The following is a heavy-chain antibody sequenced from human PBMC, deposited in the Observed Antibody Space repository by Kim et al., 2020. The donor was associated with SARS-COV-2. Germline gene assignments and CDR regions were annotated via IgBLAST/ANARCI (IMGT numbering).Heavy chain of an antibody. Sequence: GGSLRLSCAASGFTFSNAWMSWVRQAPGKGLEWVGRIKSKTDGGTTDYAAPVKGRFTISRDDSKNTLYLQMNSLKTEDTAVYYCTTETADYGDYLSYYYYGMDVWGQGTTVTVSS. D-gene: IGHD4-17*01. V-gene: IGHV3-15*01. J-gene: IGHJ6*02. CDR3: TTETADYGDYLSYYYYGMDV. CDR2: IKSKTDGGTT. CDR1: GFTFSNAW.